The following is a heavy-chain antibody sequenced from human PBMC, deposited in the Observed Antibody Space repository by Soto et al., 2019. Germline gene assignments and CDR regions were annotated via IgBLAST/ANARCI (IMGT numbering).Heavy chain of an antibody. CDR1: GGSISSYY. D-gene: IGHD6-13*01. CDR2: ICSSGST. J-gene: IGHJ4*02. CDR3: ARDVYSGDDRGREGAAAGRGVFYYFDY. Sequence: QVQLQESGPGLVKPSETLSLPCTVSGGSISSYYWSWIRPPPGKGRAWIGYICSSGSTNYNPSLKSRVTMPGDTSKNQCARKLSSVTAADTAVYDCARDVYSGDDRGREGAAAGRGVFYYFDYWGQGTLVTVSS. V-gene: IGHV4-59*01.